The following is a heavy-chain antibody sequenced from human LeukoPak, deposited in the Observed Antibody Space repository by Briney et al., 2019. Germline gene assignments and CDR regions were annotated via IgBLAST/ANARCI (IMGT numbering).Heavy chain of an antibody. CDR3: ARHYYDSSSYYPFDY. D-gene: IGHD3-22*01. V-gene: IGHV4-59*08. J-gene: IGHJ4*02. CDR1: GGSISSYY. Sequence: SETLSLTCTVSGGSISSYYWSWIRQPPGKGLEWIGYIYYSGSTNYNPSLKSRVTISVDTSKNQFSLKLSSVTAADTAVYYCARHYYDSSSYYPFDYWGQGTLVTVSS. CDR2: IYYSGST.